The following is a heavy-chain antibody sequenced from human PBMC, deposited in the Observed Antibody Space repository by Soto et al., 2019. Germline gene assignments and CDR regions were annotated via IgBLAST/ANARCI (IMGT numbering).Heavy chain of an antibody. J-gene: IGHJ3*02. CDR3: AKDRDTGWLNAFDI. Sequence: EVPLLESGGGLVQPGGSLRLSCAAAKFTFDNYAMNWVRQAPGKGLEWVSTIFSSAGRSLYADSVKGRFTISRDNSKKIVYLQMNSLRDEDTATYYCAKDRDTGWLNAFDIWGRGTVVTVSS. CDR1: KFTFDNYA. V-gene: IGHV3-23*01. D-gene: IGHD6-19*01. CDR2: IFSSAGRS.